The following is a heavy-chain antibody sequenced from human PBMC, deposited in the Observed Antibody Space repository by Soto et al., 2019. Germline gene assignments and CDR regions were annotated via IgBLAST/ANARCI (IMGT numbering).Heavy chain of an antibody. CDR2: INPSGGST. CDR1: GYTFTSYY. CDR3: ARDLVQQQLVRLSLLVYYCGMDV. Sequence: QVQLVQSGAEVKKPGASVKVSCKASGYTFTSYYMHWVRQAPGQGLEWMGIINPSGGSTSYAQKFQDRVTMTRDTSTSTVYMELSSLRSEDTAVYYCARDLVQQQLVRLSLLVYYCGMDVWGQGTTVTVSS. V-gene: IGHV1-46*01. D-gene: IGHD6-13*01. J-gene: IGHJ6*02.